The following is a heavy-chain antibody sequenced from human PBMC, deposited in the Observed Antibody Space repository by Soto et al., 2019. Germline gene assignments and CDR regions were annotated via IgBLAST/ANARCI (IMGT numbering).Heavy chain of an antibody. V-gene: IGHV3-23*01. CDR2: ITASGGNT. CDR1: GFAFSSYA. CDR3: ARDPRITIFGVVTPRAFDI. Sequence: LRLSCAASGFAFSSYAMSWVRQAPGKGLEWVSAITASGGNTYYADSVKGRFTISRDNSKNTLYLQMNSLRAEDTAVYYCARDPRITIFGVVTPRAFDIWGQGTMVTVSS. D-gene: IGHD3-3*01. J-gene: IGHJ3*02.